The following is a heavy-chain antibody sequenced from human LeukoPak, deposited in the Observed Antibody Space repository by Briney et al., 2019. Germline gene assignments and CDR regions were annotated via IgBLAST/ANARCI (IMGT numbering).Heavy chain of an antibody. Sequence: PSETLSLTCAVYGGSFSDYYWSWIRQPPGKGLEWIGEINHSGSTNYNPSLKSRVTISVDTSKNQFSLKLSSVTAADTAVYYCARGIVVVPAATSTAFDIWGQGTMVTVSS. CDR3: ARGIVVVPAATSTAFDI. D-gene: IGHD2-2*01. J-gene: IGHJ3*02. CDR1: GGSFSDYY. V-gene: IGHV4-34*01. CDR2: INHSGST.